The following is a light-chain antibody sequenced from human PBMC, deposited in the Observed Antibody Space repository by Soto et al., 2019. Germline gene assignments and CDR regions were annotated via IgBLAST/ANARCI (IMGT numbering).Light chain of an antibody. J-gene: IGKJ1*01. CDR2: DAS. Sequence: IQMTQSPSTLSASVGDRVTITCRASQSISSWLAWYQQKPGKAPKLLIYDASSLESGVPSRFSGRRSGTEFTLTISSLQPDDFATYYCQHYNSYSEAFGQGTKVDIK. CDR1: QSISSW. CDR3: QHYNSYSEA. V-gene: IGKV1-5*01.